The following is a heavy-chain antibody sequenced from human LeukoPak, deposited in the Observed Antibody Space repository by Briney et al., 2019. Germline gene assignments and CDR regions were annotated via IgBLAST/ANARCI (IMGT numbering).Heavy chain of an antibody. J-gene: IGHJ4*02. V-gene: IGHV1-8*03. CDR1: GYTFTSYD. CDR2: MNPNSGNT. Sequence: AAVKSSCKASGYTFTSYDINWVRRATGQGLEWMGWMNPNSGNTGYAQKFQGRINITRNTSISTAYMEVSSLRSEDTAVYYCIREDYWGQGTLVTVSS. D-gene: IGHD3-16*01. CDR3: IREDY.